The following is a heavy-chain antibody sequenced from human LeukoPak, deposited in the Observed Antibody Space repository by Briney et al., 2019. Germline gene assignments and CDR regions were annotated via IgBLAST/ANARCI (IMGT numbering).Heavy chain of an antibody. Sequence: GGSLRLSCAASGFTFSSYSMNWVRQAPGKGLEWVSSISSSSSYIYYADSVKGRFTISRDNAKNSLYLQMNSLRAEDVAVYYCAKYFYDGSGTHYFDYWGQGTPVTVSS. D-gene: IGHD3-22*01. CDR3: AKYFYDGSGTHYFDY. CDR2: ISSSSSYI. CDR1: GFTFSSYS. J-gene: IGHJ4*02. V-gene: IGHV3-21*01.